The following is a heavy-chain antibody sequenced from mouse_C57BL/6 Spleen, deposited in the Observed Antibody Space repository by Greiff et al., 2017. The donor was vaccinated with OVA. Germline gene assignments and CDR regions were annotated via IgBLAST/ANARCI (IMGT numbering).Heavy chain of an antibody. V-gene: IGHV1-80*01. D-gene: IGHD1-1*01. CDR1: GYAFSSYW. CDR3: ARDDYGSSYVNYYAMDY. J-gene: IGHJ4*01. Sequence: QVQLQQSGAELVKPGASVKISCKASGYAFSSYWMNWVKQRPGKGLEWIGQIYPGDGDTNYNGKFKGKATLTADKSSSTAYMQLSSLTSEDSAVYFCARDDYGSSYVNYYAMDYWGQGTSVTVSS. CDR2: IYPGDGDT.